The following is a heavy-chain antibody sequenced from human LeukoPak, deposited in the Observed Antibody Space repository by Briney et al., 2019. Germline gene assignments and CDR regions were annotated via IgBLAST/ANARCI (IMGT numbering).Heavy chain of an antibody. J-gene: IGHJ4*02. CDR3: AKDRHYDILTGHADY. V-gene: IGHV3-23*01. D-gene: IGHD3-9*01. Sequence: GGTLRLSCAASGFTFSSHGMSWVRQAPGKGLEWVSAISGSGGSTYYADSVKGRFTISRDNSKNTLYLQMNSLRAEDTAVYYCAKDRHYDILTGHADYWGQGTLVTVSS. CDR2: ISGSGGST. CDR1: GFTFSSHG.